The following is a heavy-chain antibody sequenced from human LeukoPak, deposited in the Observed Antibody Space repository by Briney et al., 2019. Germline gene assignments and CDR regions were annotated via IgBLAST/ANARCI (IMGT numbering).Heavy chain of an antibody. V-gene: IGHV1-2*02. CDR2: INPNSGGT. CDR3: ARVNKSTKKTIDY. D-gene: IGHD2/OR15-2a*01. Sequence: ASVKVSCKASGYTFTSYGISWVRQAPGQGLEWMGWINPNSGGTNYAQKFQGRVTMTRDTSISTAYMELSRLRSDDTAVYYCARVNKSTKKTIDYWGQGTLVTVSS. J-gene: IGHJ4*02. CDR1: GYTFTSYG.